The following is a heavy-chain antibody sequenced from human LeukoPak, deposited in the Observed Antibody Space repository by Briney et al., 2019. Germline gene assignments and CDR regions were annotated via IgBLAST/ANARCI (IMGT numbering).Heavy chain of an antibody. V-gene: IGHV3-7*05. CDR2: IKRDGSEK. CDR1: GFTFSSYW. CDR3: ARDWSHRCFDY. D-gene: IGHD3-3*01. J-gene: IGHJ4*02. Sequence: VGSLRLSCAASGFTFSSYWMSWVRQAPGKGLEWVANIKRDGSEKYYVDSVKGRFTISRDNSKNTLYLQMNSLRAEDTAVYYCARDWSHRCFDYWGQGTLVTVSS.